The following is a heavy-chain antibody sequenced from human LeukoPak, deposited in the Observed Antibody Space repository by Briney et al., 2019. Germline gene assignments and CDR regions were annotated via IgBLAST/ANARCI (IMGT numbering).Heavy chain of an antibody. CDR1: GYTFSNYW. D-gene: IGHD6-19*01. Sequence: GESLKISCKGSGYTFSNYWIVCVRQMPGRKLEWMGIIFPGDSDTRYSPSFQGQVTISADKSISTAYLQESSLKASDTAIHYCARPPQRSSGSKGFDYWGQGTLVTVSS. V-gene: IGHV5-51*01. J-gene: IGHJ4*02. CDR3: ARPPQRSSGSKGFDY. CDR2: IFPGDSDT.